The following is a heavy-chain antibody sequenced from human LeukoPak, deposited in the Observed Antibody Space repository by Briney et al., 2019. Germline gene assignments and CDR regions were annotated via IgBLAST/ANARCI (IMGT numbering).Heavy chain of an antibody. V-gene: IGHV1-18*01. CDR3: ARITKWNCRMDV. J-gene: IGHJ6*03. CDR1: GYTFTSYG. CDR2: ISAHNGNT. Sequence: ASVKVSCKASGYTFTSYGISWVRQAPGQGLEWMEWISAHNGNTNYAQKPQGRVTMTTDTSTSTAYMELRSLRSDDTAVYYCARITKWNCRMDVWGKGTTVTVSS. D-gene: IGHD1-7*01.